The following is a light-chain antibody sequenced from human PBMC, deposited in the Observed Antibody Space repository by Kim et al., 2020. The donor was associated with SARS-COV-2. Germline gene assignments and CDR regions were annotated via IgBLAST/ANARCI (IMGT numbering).Light chain of an antibody. J-gene: IGLJ1*01. CDR1: NRNIRDNF. V-gene: IGLV1-47*01. Sequence: GQRVTISCSGGNRNIRDNFVYWYQVFPGAAPKLLIYRDTERPSGVPDRFSASKFGTSASLAISGLRSEDEADYYCAAWDDGRRGFVFGVGTKVTVL. CDR2: RDT. CDR3: AAWDDGRRGFV.